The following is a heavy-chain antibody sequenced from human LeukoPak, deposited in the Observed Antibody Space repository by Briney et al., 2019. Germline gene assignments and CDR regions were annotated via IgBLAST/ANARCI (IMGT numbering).Heavy chain of an antibody. D-gene: IGHD2-2*01. CDR2: ISSSSSYI. Sequence: GGSLRLACAASGFTFSSYSMNGGRQAPGKGLEWVSSISSSSSYIYYADSVKGRFTISRDNTKNSLYLQVYSMNAEATAVYYWLREEVPTATWGQGTLVTVSS. CDR1: GFTFSSYS. CDR3: LREEVPTAT. J-gene: IGHJ4*02. V-gene: IGHV3-21*01.